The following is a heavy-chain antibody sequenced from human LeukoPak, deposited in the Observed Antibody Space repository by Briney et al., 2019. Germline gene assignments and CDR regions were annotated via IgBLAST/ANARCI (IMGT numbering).Heavy chain of an antibody. Sequence: GGSLRLSCAASGFTFSSYAMSWVRQAPGKGLEWVSAISGSGGSTYCADSVKGRFTISRDNAKNSLYLQMNSLRAEDTAVYYCARSYRAMVDYWGQGTLVTVSS. J-gene: IGHJ4*02. D-gene: IGHD5-18*01. CDR2: ISGSGGST. CDR3: ARSYRAMVDY. CDR1: GFTFSSYA. V-gene: IGHV3-23*01.